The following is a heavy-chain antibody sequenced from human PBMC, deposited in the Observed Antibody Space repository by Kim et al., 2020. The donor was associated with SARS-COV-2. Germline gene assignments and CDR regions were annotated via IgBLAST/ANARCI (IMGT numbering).Heavy chain of an antibody. J-gene: IGHJ4*02. CDR1: GFTFSSYA. Sequence: GGSLRLSCAASGFTFSSYAMSWVRQAPGKGLEWVSAISGSGGSTYYADSVKGRFTISRDNSKNTLYLQMNSLRAEDTAVYYCAKDTPEITKLRYFDWYGNYWGQGTLVTVSS. D-gene: IGHD3-9*01. CDR2: ISGSGGST. CDR3: AKDTPEITKLRYFDWYGNY. V-gene: IGHV3-23*01.